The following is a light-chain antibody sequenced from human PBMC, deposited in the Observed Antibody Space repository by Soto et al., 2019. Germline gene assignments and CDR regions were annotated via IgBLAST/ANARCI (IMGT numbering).Light chain of an antibody. V-gene: IGLV1-51*01. CDR2: DNN. CDR1: SSXIGKNY. CDR3: GTWDSSLTAVV. Sequence: QSVLTQPPSVSAAPGQKVTISCSGSSSXIGKNYVSWYQQFPGTAPKLLIYDNNNRPSGIPDRFSGSKSGTSATLGITGLQTGDEADYYCGTWDSSLTAVVFGGGTKLTVL. J-gene: IGLJ2*01.